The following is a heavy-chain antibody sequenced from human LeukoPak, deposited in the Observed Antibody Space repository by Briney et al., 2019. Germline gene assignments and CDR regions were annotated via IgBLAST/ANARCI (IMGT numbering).Heavy chain of an antibody. CDR1: GFTFSSYS. J-gene: IGHJ4*02. V-gene: IGHV3-48*01. CDR3: AGDSGWYYFDY. D-gene: IGHD6-19*01. Sequence: GGSLRLSCAASGFTFSSYSTNWVRQAPGKGLEWISYITSSSSTIYYADSVKGRFTISRDNAKNSLYLQMNSLRAEDTAVYYCAGDSGWYYFDYWGQGTLVTVSS. CDR2: ITSSSSTI.